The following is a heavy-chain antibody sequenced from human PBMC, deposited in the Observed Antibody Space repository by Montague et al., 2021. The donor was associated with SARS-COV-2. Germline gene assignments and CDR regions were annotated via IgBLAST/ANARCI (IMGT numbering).Heavy chain of an antibody. CDR3: ARDSSSWRIQGFFGY. Sequence: SLRLSCAASGFTFDGYGMNWVRQAPGKGLEWVSGINWNGGSTGYADSVKGRFTISRDNAKNSLYLQMNSLRAEDTALYYCARDSSSWRIQGFFGYWGQGTPVTVSS. V-gene: IGHV3-20*04. CDR2: INWNGGST. J-gene: IGHJ4*02. CDR1: GFTFDGYG. D-gene: IGHD6-13*01.